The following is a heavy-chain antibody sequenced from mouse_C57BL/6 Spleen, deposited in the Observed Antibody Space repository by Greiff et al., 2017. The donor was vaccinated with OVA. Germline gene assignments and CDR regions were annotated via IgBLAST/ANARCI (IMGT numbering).Heavy chain of an antibody. D-gene: IGHD3-2*02. CDR3: EIRRREQAAQGYSLSYYYAMDY. V-gene: IGHV5-17*01. Sequence: EVKLVESGGGLVKPGGSLKLSCAASGFTFSDYGMHWVRQAPEKGLEWVAYISSGSSTIYYADTVKGRFTISRDNAKNTLFLQMTSLRSEDTAMYYCEIRRREQAAQGYSLSYYYAMDYWGQGTSVTVSS. CDR2: ISSGSSTI. CDR1: GFTFSDYG. J-gene: IGHJ4*01.